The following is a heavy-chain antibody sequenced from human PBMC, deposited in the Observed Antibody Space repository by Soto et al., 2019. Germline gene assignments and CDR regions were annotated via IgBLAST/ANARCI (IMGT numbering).Heavy chain of an antibody. D-gene: IGHD3-3*01. CDR1: GFTFSSYW. Sequence: GGSLRLSCAASGFTFSSYWMSWVRQAPGKGLEWVANIKQGGSEKYYVDSVKGRFTISRDNAKNSLYLQMNSLRAEDTAVYYCARSYDFWSGYFGYWGQGTLVTVSS. CDR2: IKQGGSEK. V-gene: IGHV3-7*05. CDR3: ARSYDFWSGYFGY. J-gene: IGHJ4*02.